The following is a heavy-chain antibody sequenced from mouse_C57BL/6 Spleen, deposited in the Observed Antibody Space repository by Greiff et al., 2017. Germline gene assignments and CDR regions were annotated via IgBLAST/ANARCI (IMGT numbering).Heavy chain of an antibody. J-gene: IGHJ3*01. D-gene: IGHD1-1*01. Sequence: EVKLVESGAELVRPGASVKLSCTASGFNIKDDYMHWVKQRPEQGLEWIGWIDPENGDTEYAAKFQGKAPITADTSSNTAYLQLSSLTSEDTAVYYCTGYYGSSLAYWGQGTLVTVSA. CDR3: TGYYGSSLAY. CDR1: GFNIKDDY. CDR2: IDPENGDT. V-gene: IGHV14-4*01.